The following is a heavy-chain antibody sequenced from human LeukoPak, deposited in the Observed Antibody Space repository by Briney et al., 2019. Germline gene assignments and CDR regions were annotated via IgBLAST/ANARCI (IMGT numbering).Heavy chain of an antibody. CDR3: ARASYAYGNTWFDP. CDR2: ISSNGGST. Sequence: GGSLRLSCAASGFTFSSYAMHWVRQAPGKRLEYVSAISSNGGSTYYANPVKGRFTISRDNSKNTVYLQMGSLRAEDMALYYCARASYAYGNTWFDPWGQGTLVTVSS. D-gene: IGHD3-16*01. CDR1: GFTFSSYA. J-gene: IGHJ5*02. V-gene: IGHV3-64*01.